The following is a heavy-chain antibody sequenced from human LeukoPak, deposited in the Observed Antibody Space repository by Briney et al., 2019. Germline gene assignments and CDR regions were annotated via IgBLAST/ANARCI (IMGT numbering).Heavy chain of an antibody. V-gene: IGHV4-31*03. D-gene: IGHD2-15*01. Sequence: SQTLSLTCTASGGSISSGGYYWSWIRQHPGKGLEWIGYIYYSGSTYYNPSLKSRVTISVDTSKNQFSLKLSSVTAADTAVYYCAGGVVVVAATPYYFDYWGQGTLVTVSS. CDR2: IYYSGST. CDR1: GGSISSGGYY. CDR3: AGGVVVVAATPYYFDY. J-gene: IGHJ4*02.